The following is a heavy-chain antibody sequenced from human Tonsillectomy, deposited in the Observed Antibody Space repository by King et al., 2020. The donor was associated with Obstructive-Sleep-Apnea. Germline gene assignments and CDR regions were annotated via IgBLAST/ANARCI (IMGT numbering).Heavy chain of an antibody. V-gene: IGHV3-30*18. CDR2: ISYDGTNN. Sequence: VQLVESGGGVVQPGRSLRLSCAASGFTFSIYGMHWVRQAPGKGLEWVAVISYDGTNNNYADSVKGRFTISRDSSKNTLSLQMNSLRVEDTAVYYCAKDISGYSFGHIDCWGQGTLVTVSS. D-gene: IGHD5-18*01. CDR1: GFTFSIYG. CDR3: AKDISGYSFGHIDC. J-gene: IGHJ4*02.